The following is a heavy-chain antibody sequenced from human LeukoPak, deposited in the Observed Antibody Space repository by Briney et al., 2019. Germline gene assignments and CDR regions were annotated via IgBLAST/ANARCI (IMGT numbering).Heavy chain of an antibody. V-gene: IGHV3-49*04. D-gene: IGHD1-26*01. CDR1: GFTFGDYA. Sequence: GGSLRLSCTASGFTFGDYAMSWVRQAPGKGLEWVGFIRSKAYGGTAEYAASVKGRFTISRDDSKSIAYLQMNSLKTEDTAVYYCTKSGTAIVGTTAAYYFDYWGQGTLVTVSS. CDR2: IRSKAYGGTA. J-gene: IGHJ4*02. CDR3: TKSGTAIVGTTAAYYFDY.